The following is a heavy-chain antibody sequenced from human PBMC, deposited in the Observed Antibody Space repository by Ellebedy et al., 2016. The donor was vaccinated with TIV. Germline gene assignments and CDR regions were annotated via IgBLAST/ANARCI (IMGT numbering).Heavy chain of an antibody. D-gene: IGHD5-12*01. CDR3: ARDEAGYGRVHH. Sequence: SETLSLXCSVSGGSISMSPDYWTWIRQHPGKGLEWIGYIYHSGSSYYNPSLKSRVTISVDTSKNQFSLMMSSVTAADTAVYYCARDEAGYGRVHHWGQGTLVTVSS. CDR2: IYHSGSS. V-gene: IGHV4-31*02. J-gene: IGHJ5*02. CDR1: GGSISMSPDY.